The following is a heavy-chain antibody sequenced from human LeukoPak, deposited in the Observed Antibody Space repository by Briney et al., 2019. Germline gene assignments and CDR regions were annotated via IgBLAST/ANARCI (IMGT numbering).Heavy chain of an antibody. D-gene: IGHD3-10*01. CDR1: GGSINSSYYY. Sequence: SETLSLTCTVSGGSINSSYYYWGWIRQPPGKGLEWIGSIYYSGSTYYNPSLKSRVTISVDTSKNQFSLKLSSVTAADTAAYYCARRGGIIRGVASYYYMDVWGKGTTVTISS. V-gene: IGHV4-39*01. CDR3: ARRGGIIRGVASYYYMDV. J-gene: IGHJ6*03. CDR2: IYYSGST.